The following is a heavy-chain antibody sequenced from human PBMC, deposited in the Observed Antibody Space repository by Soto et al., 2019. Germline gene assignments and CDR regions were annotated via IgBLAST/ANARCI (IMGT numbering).Heavy chain of an antibody. J-gene: IGHJ3*02. CDR3: ASGLSFDWLLSDAFDAFDI. CDR2: IYPGDSDT. Sequence: GESLKISCKGSGYSFTSYWIGWVRQMPGKGLEWMGIIYPGDSDTRYSPSFQGQVTISADKSISTAYLQWSSLKASDTAMYYCASGLSFDWLLSDAFDAFDIWGQGTMVTVSS. CDR1: GYSFTSYW. D-gene: IGHD3-9*01. V-gene: IGHV5-51*01.